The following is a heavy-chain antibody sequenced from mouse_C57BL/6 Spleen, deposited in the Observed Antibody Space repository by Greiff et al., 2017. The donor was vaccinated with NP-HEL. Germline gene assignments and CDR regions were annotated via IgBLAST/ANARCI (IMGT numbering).Heavy chain of an antibody. D-gene: IGHD3-2*02. Sequence: QVQLQQSGAELVRPGASVTLSCKASGYTFTDYEMHWVKQTPVHGLEWIGAIDPETGGTAYNQKFKGKAILTADKSSSTAYMELRSLTSEDSAVYYCTSPQLRNGFAYWGQGTLVTVSA. CDR1: GYTFTDYE. CDR2: IDPETGGT. V-gene: IGHV1-15*01. J-gene: IGHJ3*01. CDR3: TSPQLRNGFAY.